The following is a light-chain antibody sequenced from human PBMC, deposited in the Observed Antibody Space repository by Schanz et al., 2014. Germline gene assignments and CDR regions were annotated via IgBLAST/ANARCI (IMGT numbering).Light chain of an antibody. Sequence: DIQMTQSPSTLSASVGDRVTITCRASQSISSWLAWYQQKPGKAPKLLIYDASNLESGVPSRFSGSGSGTDFPLTISSLQPDDFATYYCQQYNTYLWTFGQGTKVEIK. V-gene: IGKV1-5*01. J-gene: IGKJ1*01. CDR3: QQYNTYLWT. CDR2: DAS. CDR1: QSISSW.